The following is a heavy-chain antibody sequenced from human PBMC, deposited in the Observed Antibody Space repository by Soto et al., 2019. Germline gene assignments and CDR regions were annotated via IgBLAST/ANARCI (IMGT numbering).Heavy chain of an antibody. CDR2: INPSGGST. V-gene: IGHV1-46*03. CDR3: ARDVRGIAARYYYYMDV. Sequence: ASVKVSCKASGYTFTSYYMHWVRQAPGQDLEWMGIINPSGGSTSYAQKFQGRVTMTRDTSTSTVYMELSSLRSEDTAVYYCARDVRGIAARYYYYMDVWGKGTTVTVPS. J-gene: IGHJ6*03. CDR1: GYTFTSYY. D-gene: IGHD6-6*01.